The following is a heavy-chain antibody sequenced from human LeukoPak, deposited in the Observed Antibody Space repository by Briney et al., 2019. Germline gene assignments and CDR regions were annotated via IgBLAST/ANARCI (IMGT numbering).Heavy chain of an antibody. CDR2: IYYSGTT. J-gene: IGHJ4*02. CDR1: GGSISSRSYY. CDR3: ARSHNHDYSGSFDL. Sequence: PSETLSLTCTVSGGSISSRSYYWGWIRQPPGRWLEWIGSIYYSGTTYSNPSLKSRVTISVETSKNQFSLKLSSVTAADTADYYCARSHNHDYSGSFDLWGQGTLVTVSS. V-gene: IGHV4-39*01. D-gene: IGHD6-6*01.